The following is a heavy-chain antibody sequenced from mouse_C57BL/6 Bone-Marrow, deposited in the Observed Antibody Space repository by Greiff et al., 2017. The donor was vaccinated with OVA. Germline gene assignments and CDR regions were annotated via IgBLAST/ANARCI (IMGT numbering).Heavy chain of an antibody. Sequence: QVQLQQPGAELVKPGASVKLSCKASGYTFTSYWMQWVKQRPGQGLEWIGEIDPSDSYTNYNQKFKGKATLTVDTSSSTAYMQLSSLTAEDSAFYYCARSYYGNYGFAYWGQGTLVTVSA. V-gene: IGHV1-50*01. CDR2: IDPSDSYT. D-gene: IGHD2-10*01. CDR1: GYTFTSYW. J-gene: IGHJ3*01. CDR3: ARSYYGNYGFAY.